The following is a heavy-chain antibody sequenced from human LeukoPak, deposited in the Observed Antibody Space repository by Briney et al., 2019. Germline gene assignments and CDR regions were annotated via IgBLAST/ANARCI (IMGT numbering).Heavy chain of an antibody. Sequence: SETLSLTCPVSGGSISSGGYYWSWIRQHPGKGLEWIGYIYYSGSTYYNPSLKSRVTISVDTSKNQFSLKLSSVTAADTAVYYCARASSGYYLFDYWGQGTLVTVSS. V-gene: IGHV4-31*03. J-gene: IGHJ4*02. CDR1: GGSISSGGYY. CDR2: IYYSGST. D-gene: IGHD3-22*01. CDR3: ARASSGYYLFDY.